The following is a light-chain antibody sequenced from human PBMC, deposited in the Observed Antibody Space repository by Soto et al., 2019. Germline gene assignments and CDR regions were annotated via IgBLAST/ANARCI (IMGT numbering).Light chain of an antibody. Sequence: DIQMTQSPSSLSASVGDRVTITCQASQDSSNYLNWYQQKPGKAPKLLIYDASNLETGVPSRFSGSGSGTDFTFTISSLQPEDIATYYCQQYDSLPSSAVGQGTRLEIK. V-gene: IGKV1-33*01. CDR1: QDSSNY. CDR3: QQYDSLPSSA. J-gene: IGKJ5*01. CDR2: DAS.